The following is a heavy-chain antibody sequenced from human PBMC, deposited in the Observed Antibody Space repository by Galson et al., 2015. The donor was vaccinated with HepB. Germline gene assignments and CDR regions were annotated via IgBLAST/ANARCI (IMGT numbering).Heavy chain of an antibody. J-gene: IGHJ5*02. CDR1: GRTFSSYT. V-gene: IGHV3-21*01. Sequence: SLRLSCAASGRTFSSYTMNWVRQAPGKGLEWVSSISNRGTYKFYADSVKGRFTISRDNAANSLFLQMNSLRVEDTAVYYCASELQSVWSRWFDPWGQGTLVTVSS. CDR2: ISNRGTYK. D-gene: IGHD2-8*01. CDR3: ASELQSVWSRWFDP.